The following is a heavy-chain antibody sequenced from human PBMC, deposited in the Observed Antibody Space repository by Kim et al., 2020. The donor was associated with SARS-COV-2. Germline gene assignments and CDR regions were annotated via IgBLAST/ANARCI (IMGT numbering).Heavy chain of an antibody. CDR2: IHYSGTT. D-gene: IGHD6-13*01. J-gene: IGHJ5*02. CDR1: SGTISSYY. Sequence: SATLSLTCTASSGTISSYYWTWIRQPSGKGLEWIGNIHYSGTTSYNPSLKSRVSISLDTSKNQLSLRRTYLTAAEKTEYFCATQNTAADGLYNWFDPWG. CDR3: ATQNTAADGLYNWFDP. V-gene: IGHV4-59*01.